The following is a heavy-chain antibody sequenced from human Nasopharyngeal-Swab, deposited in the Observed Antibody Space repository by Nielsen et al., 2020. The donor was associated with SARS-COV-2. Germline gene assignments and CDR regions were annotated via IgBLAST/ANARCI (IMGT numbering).Heavy chain of an antibody. V-gene: IGHV3-48*03. CDR2: ISRSGSTI. J-gene: IGHJ4*02. D-gene: IGHD3-10*01. Sequence: WIRQPPGKGLEWVSYISRSGSTIYYADSVKGRFTISRDNAKNSLYLQMNNLRAEDTAVYYCARDRGGLLWFGELPTYFDYWGQGTLVTVSS. CDR3: ARDRGGLLWFGELPTYFDY.